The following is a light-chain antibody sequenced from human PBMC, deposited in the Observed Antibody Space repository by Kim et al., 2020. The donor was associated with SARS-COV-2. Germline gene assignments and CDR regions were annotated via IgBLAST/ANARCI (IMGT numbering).Light chain of an antibody. CDR2: WAS. V-gene: IGKV4-1*01. Sequence: DIVRTQSPDSLAVSLGEWATINCKSSQSVLYSSNNKNYLAWYQQKPGQPPKLLIYWASTRESGVPDRFSGSGSGTDFTLTISSLQAEDVAVYCCHQYDSIPYTVGQGTKLEI. J-gene: IGKJ2*01. CDR3: HQYDSIPYT. CDR1: QSVLYSSNNKNY.